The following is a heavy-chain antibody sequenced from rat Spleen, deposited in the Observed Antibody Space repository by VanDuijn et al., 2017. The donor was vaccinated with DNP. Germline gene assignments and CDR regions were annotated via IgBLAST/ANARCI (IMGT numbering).Heavy chain of an antibody. CDR2: ISTGGGNT. CDR3: ARQEAPRWYFDF. D-gene: IGHD1-11*01. J-gene: IGHJ1*01. V-gene: IGHV5S23*01. Sequence: EVQLVESGGGLVQPGNSLKLSCAASGFTFSNYGMAWVRQAPTKGLEWVASISTGGGNTYYRDSVKGRFTISRDNAKNTLYLQMDSLRSEDTATYYCARQEAPRWYFDFWGPGTMVTVSS. CDR1: GFTFSNYG.